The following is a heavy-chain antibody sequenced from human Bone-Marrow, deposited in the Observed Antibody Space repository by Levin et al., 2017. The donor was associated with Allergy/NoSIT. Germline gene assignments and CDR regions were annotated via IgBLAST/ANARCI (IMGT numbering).Heavy chain of an antibody. Sequence: GESLKISCAASGFTFSSYGMHWVRQAPGKGLEWVAVIWYDGSDKYYVDSVKGRFTISRDNSKKTLYLQMNSLRAEDTAVYYCATAVAGTGTPHLWGQGTLVAVSS. CDR2: IWYDGSDK. D-gene: IGHD6-19*01. CDR3: ATAVAGTGTPHL. CDR1: GFTFSSYG. J-gene: IGHJ4*02. V-gene: IGHV3-33*01.